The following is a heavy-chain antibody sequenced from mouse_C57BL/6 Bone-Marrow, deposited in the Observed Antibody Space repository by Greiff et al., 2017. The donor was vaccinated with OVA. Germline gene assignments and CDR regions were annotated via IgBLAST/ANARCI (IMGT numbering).Heavy chain of an antibody. Sequence: DVKLVESGGGLVQPGGSLKLSCAASGFTFSDYYMYWVRQTPEKRLEWVAYISNGGGSTYYPDTVKGRFTISRDNAKNTLYLQMSRLKSEDTAMYYCARQGAVYAMDYWGQGTSVTVSS. V-gene: IGHV5-12*01. CDR3: ARQGAVYAMDY. CDR2: ISNGGGST. J-gene: IGHJ4*01. CDR1: GFTFSDYY.